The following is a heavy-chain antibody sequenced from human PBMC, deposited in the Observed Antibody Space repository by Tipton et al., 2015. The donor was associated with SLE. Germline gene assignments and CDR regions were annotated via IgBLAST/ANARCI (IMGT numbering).Heavy chain of an antibody. D-gene: IGHD3-10*01. V-gene: IGHV3-7*01. J-gene: IGHJ3*02. CDR3: ARETSSGAFDI. Sequence: SLRLSCAASGFTFSSYWMSWVRQAPGKGLEWVANIKQDGSDQDYVGSLRGRFTISRDNAENSLYLQLNSLRPEDTAAYYCARETSSGAFDIWGQGTLVTVSS. CDR1: GFTFSSYW. CDR2: IKQDGSDQ.